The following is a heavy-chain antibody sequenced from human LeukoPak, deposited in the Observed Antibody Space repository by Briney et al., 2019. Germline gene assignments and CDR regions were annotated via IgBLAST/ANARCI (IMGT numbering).Heavy chain of an antibody. Sequence: SETLSLTCAVYGGSFSGYYWSWIRQPPEKGLEWIGEINHSGSTNYNPSLKSRVTISVDTSKNQFSLKLSSVTAADTAVYYCARVGKQGLVLGGWFAPGGQGPLVTVPS. CDR3: ARVGKQGLVLGGWFAP. CDR1: GGSFSGYY. V-gene: IGHV4-34*01. J-gene: IGHJ5*02. CDR2: INHSGST. D-gene: IGHD6-19*01.